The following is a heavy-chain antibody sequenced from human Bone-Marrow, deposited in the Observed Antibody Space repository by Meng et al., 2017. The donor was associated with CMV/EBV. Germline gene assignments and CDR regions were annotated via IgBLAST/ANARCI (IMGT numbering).Heavy chain of an antibody. J-gene: IGHJ4*02. V-gene: IGHV4-34*01. Sequence: SETLSLTCAVYGGSFSGYSWTWIRQSPRKGLEWIGDINDRGNTNYNPSLKGRVSIFVDTSKSQFSLRLTSVTAADTAVYYCTRGAPGYWGQGALVTGYS. CDR1: GGSFSGYS. CDR2: INDRGNT. CDR3: TRGAPGY.